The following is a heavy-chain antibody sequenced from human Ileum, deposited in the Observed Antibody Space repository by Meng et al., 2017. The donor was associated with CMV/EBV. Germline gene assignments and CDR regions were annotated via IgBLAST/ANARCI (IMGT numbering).Heavy chain of an antibody. CDR3: ARPNWYDGRKGAFDI. CDR2: INPGDSDA. CDR1: GYSFTNYW. J-gene: IGHJ3*02. D-gene: IGHD1-1*01. Sequence: GESLKISCKGSGYSFTNYWIGWVRQMSGKGLEWMGTINPGDSDARYSPSFQGQVTISADKSINTAYLQWSSLEASDTAMYYCARPNWYDGRKGAFDIWGQGTRVTGSS. V-gene: IGHV5-51*01.